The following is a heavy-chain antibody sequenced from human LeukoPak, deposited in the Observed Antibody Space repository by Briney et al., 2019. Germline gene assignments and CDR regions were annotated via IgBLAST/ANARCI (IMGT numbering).Heavy chain of an antibody. CDR3: ARGMGVSGPGAIDY. J-gene: IGHJ4*02. Sequence: SETLSLTCTVSGGSISSYYWICIRQPPGKGLEGIGYIYYSGSTNYNPSLKSRVTISVDTSTNQFSLKLSSVTAADTAVYYCARGMGVSGPGAIDYWGQGTLVTVSS. CDR2: IYYSGST. D-gene: IGHD3-10*01. V-gene: IGHV4-59*01. CDR1: GGSISSYY.